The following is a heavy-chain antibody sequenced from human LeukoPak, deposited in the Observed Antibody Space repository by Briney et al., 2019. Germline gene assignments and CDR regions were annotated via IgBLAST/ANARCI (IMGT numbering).Heavy chain of an antibody. D-gene: IGHD6-13*01. Sequence: GGSLRLSCAASGFTFSSYGMHWVRQAPGKGLEWVAVIWDDGSNKYYADSVKGRFTISRDNSKNTLYLQMNSLRAEDTAVYYCARDTRIAAAGSLPYYYYYGMDVWGQGTTVTVSS. V-gene: IGHV3-33*01. CDR3: ARDTRIAAAGSLPYYYYYGMDV. J-gene: IGHJ6*02. CDR2: IWDDGSNK. CDR1: GFTFSSYG.